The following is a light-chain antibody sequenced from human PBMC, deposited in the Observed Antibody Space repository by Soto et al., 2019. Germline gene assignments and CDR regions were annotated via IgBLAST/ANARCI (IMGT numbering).Light chain of an antibody. CDR2: GAS. V-gene: IGKV3-20*01. CDR1: QSVSSSY. J-gene: IGKJ1*01. Sequence: DIVLMRSQGSLFLRPRERATLCCRASQSVSSSYIAWYQQKRGQAPRRLIYGASIRATGIPDRFSGSGSGTDFTLTISRLEPEDFAVYYCHQRQSWPRTFAQGTKVDIK. CDR3: HQRQSWPRT.